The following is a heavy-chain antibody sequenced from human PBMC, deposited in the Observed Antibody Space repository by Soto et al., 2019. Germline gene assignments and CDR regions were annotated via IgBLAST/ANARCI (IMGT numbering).Heavy chain of an antibody. CDR1: GFTSNNYG. V-gene: IGHV3-33*01. J-gene: IGHJ5*02. Sequence: QVQLVESGGGVVQPGRSLRLSCAASGFTSNNYGMHWVRQAPGKGLEWVAVIWYDGSRKYYADSVKGRFTISRDNSKNTLYLQMNSLRAEDTAVYYCARDWDFWSAYGWIDPWGQGTLVTVSS. CDR3: ARDWDFWSAYGWIDP. D-gene: IGHD3-3*01. CDR2: IWYDGSRK.